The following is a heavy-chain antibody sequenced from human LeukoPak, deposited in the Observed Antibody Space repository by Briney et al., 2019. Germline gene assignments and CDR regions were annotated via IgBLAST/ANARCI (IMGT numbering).Heavy chain of an antibody. CDR3: ARHITGFGVVTRHYMDV. V-gene: IGHV4-59*08. CDR1: GGSTSSYY. Sequence: PSETLSLTCTVSGGSTSSYYWSWIRQPPGKGLEWIGYIYYTGSTNYNPSLKSRVTISVDTSKNQFSLKLSSVTAADTAVYYCARHITGFGVVTRHYMDVWGKGTTVTVSS. D-gene: IGHD3-3*01. CDR2: IYYTGST. J-gene: IGHJ6*03.